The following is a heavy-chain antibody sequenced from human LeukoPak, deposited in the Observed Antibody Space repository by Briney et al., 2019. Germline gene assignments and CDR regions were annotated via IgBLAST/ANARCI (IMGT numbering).Heavy chain of an antibody. CDR2: IIPIFGTA. V-gene: IGHV1-69*01. D-gene: IGHD6-19*01. Sequence: ASVKVSCKASGGTFSSYAISWVRQAPGQGLEWMGGIIPIFGTADYAQKFQGRVTITADESTSTAYMELSSLRAEDTAVYYCAKERRGSSGWAGIDYWGQGTLVTVSS. CDR3: AKERRGSSGWAGIDY. J-gene: IGHJ4*02. CDR1: GGTFSSYA.